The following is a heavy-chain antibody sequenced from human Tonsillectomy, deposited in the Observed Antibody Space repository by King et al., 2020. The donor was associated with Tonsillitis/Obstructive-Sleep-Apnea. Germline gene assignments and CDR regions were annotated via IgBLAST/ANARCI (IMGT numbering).Heavy chain of an antibody. Sequence: QVQLQESGPGLVKPSETLSLTCTVSGGSISSYYWSWLRQPPGKGLEWIGYIYYSGSTNYKPSLKSRVTISVDTSKKQFSLKLSSVTAADTAVYYCARGQGEQLGDYYYYYMDVWGKGTTVTVSS. D-gene: IGHD6-13*01. CDR1: GGSISSYY. CDR3: ARGQGEQLGDYYYYYMDV. J-gene: IGHJ6*03. V-gene: IGHV4-59*01. CDR2: IYYSGST.